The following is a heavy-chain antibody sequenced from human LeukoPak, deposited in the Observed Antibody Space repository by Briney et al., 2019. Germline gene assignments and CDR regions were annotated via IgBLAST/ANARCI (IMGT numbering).Heavy chain of an antibody. D-gene: IGHD6-13*01. J-gene: IGHJ6*03. CDR1: GGSISSSSYY. V-gene: IGHV4-39*07. Sequence: SETLSLTCTVSGGSISSSSYYWGWIRQPPGKGLEWIGSIYYSGSTYYNPSLKSRVTISVDTSKNQFSLKLSSVTAADTAVYYCARARGIAAKEADYYMDVWGKGTTVTVSS. CDR2: IYYSGST. CDR3: ARARGIAAKEADYYMDV.